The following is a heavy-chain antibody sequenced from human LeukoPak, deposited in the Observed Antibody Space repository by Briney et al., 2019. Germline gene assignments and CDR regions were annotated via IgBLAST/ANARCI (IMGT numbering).Heavy chain of an antibody. D-gene: IGHD2-2*02. CDR1: GGTFSSYA. J-gene: IGHJ4*02. CDR3: ARDQRPHCSSTSCYTAAFDY. CDR2: IIPIFGTA. V-gene: IGHV1-69*01. Sequence: GSSVKVSCKASGGTFSSYAISWVRQAPGQGLEWMGGIIPIFGTANYAQKFQGRVTITADESTSTAYMELSSLRSEDTAVYYCARDQRPHCSSTSCYTAAFDYWGQGTLVTVSS.